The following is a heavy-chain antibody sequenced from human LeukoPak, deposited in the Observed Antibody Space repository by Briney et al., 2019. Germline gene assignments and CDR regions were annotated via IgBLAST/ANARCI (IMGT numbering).Heavy chain of an antibody. V-gene: IGHV3-30*18. D-gene: IGHD3-10*01. CDR2: ISYDGSNK. CDR1: GFTFSSYG. J-gene: IGHJ4*02. CDR3: AKDMGYYGSGPGDY. Sequence: PGRSLRLSCAASGFTFSSYGMHWVRQAPGKGLEWVAVISYDGSNKYYADSLKGRFTVSRDNSKNTLYLQMNSLRAEDTAVYYCAKDMGYYGSGPGDYWGQGTLVTVSS.